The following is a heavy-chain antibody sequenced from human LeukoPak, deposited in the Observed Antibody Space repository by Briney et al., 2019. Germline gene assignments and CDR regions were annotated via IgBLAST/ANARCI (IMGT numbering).Heavy chain of an antibody. CDR2: IYSGGKT. J-gene: IGHJ6*02. Sequence: GGSLRLSCEASGFIVSNNYMSWVRQAPGKGLEWVSVIYSGGKTYYADSVKGRFTISRDSSKNTLYLQMNSLRAEDTAVYYCAKATNYARMDVWGQGTTVTVSS. CDR3: AKATNYARMDV. D-gene: IGHD4/OR15-4a*01. CDR1: GFIVSNNY. V-gene: IGHV3-66*01.